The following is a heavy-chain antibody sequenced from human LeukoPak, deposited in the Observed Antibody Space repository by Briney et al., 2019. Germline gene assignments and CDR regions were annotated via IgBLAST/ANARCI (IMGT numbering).Heavy chain of an antibody. D-gene: IGHD3-10*01. V-gene: IGHV4-34*01. CDR1: GGSFSGYY. CDR2: INHSGST. CDR3: ARKMDYYGSGSYYSY. Sequence: PSETLSLTCAVYGGSFSGYYWSWIRQPPGKGLEWIGEINHSGSTNYNPSLKSRVTISVDTSKNQFSLKLSSVTAADTAVYYCARKMDYYGSGSYYSYWGQGTLVTVSS. J-gene: IGHJ4*02.